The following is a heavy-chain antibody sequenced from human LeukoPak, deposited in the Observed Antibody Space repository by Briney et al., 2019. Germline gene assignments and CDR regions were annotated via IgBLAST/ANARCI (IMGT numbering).Heavy chain of an antibody. CDR1: GGTFSSYA. Sequence: SVKVSCKASGGTFSSYAISWVRQAPGQGLEWMGGIIPIFGTANYAQKFQGRVTITADESTSTAYMELSSLRSEDTAVYYRAREGDQNDSSGYYYGPFDYWGQGTLVTVSS. CDR2: IIPIFGTA. CDR3: AREGDQNDSSGYYYGPFDY. D-gene: IGHD3-22*01. J-gene: IGHJ4*02. V-gene: IGHV1-69*13.